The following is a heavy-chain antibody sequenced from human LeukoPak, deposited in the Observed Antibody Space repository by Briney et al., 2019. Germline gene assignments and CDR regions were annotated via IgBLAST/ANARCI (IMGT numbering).Heavy chain of an antibody. CDR3: ARGIGGYDILTGSLCY. D-gene: IGHD3-9*01. Sequence: GGSLRLSCAASGFTFSSYEMNWVRQAPGKGLEWVSYIGSSGSTIYYADSVKGRFTISRDNAKNSLYLQMNSLRAEDTAVYYCARGIGGYDILTGSLCYWGQGTLVTVSS. V-gene: IGHV3-48*03. J-gene: IGHJ4*02. CDR1: GFTFSSYE. CDR2: IGSSGSTI.